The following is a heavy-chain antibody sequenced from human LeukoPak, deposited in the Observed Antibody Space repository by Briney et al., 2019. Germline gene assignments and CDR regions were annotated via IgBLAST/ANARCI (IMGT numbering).Heavy chain of an antibody. J-gene: IGHJ4*02. CDR3: ARGTVQMGMGERYFDN. V-gene: IGHV4-59*01. CDR2: IYYSGST. D-gene: IGHD1-1*01. Sequence: SETLSLTCTVSGGSISSYYWNWIRQPPGKGLEWIGYIYYSGSTNYNPSLKSRVTISVDTSKNQFSLKLSSATAADTAVYYCARGTVQMGMGERYFDNWGQGTLVTVSP. CDR1: GGSISSYY.